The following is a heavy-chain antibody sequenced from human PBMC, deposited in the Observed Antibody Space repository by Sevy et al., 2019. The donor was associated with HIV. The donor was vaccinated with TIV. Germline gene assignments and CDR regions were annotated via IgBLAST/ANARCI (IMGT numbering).Heavy chain of an antibody. CDR1: GYPFTNYD. D-gene: IGHD3-22*01. CDR3: VRVTFLYYIDY. J-gene: IGHJ4*02. V-gene: IGHV1-18*01. CDR2: MSTYNGNT. Sequence: ASVKVSCKTSGYPFTNYDVTWVRQAPGEGLEWMGGMSTYNGNTNYAQKYQGRVTMTTDTSTNTVYMELRSLRSDDTAIYYCVRVTFLYYIDYWGQGTLVTVSS.